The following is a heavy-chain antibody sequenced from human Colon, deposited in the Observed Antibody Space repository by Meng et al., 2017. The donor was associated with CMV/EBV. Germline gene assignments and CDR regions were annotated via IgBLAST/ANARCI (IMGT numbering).Heavy chain of an antibody. J-gene: IGHJ4*02. CDR3: TREGFDY. Sequence: QVQLVQSGAEVKKPGASVKVSCKASGYSFTNYGITWVRQAPGQGLEWMAWISVHNGDVKYAQKFQGRVTVTRDTSISTVYMEVNSLTSDDTAVYYCTREGFDYWGQGALVTVSS. CDR1: GYSFTNYG. V-gene: IGHV1-18*01. CDR2: ISVHNGDV.